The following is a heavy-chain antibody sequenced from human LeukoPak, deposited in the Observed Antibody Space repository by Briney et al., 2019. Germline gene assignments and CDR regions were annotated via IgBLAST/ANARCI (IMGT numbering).Heavy chain of an antibody. CDR2: TYYRSKWNY. J-gene: IGHJ6*02. V-gene: IGHV6-1*01. Sequence: SQTLSLTCAISGDSVSTTTSIWNWIRHSPSRGLEWRGRTYYRSKWNYDYADSVKSRITISPDAAENQFSLQLQFVTPEDSAVYYCARRRHANNGVDVWGQGTTVTVSS. CDR3: ARRRHANNGVDV. CDR1: GDSVSTTTSI.